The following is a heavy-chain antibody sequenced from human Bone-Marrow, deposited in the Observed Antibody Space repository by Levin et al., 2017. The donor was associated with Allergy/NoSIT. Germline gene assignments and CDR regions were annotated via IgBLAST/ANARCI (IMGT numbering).Heavy chain of an antibody. Sequence: RSSETLSLTCVVSGYSISSGYYWTWIRQPPGKGLQWIGSIYHSGSTYYNSSLKSRVTVSVDTSKNEFSLKVRSVTAVDTAVYYCAREWEGGTANFDYWGQGALVTVSS. J-gene: IGHJ4*02. CDR1: GYSISSGYY. CDR2: IYHSGST. V-gene: IGHV4-38-2*02. D-gene: IGHD1-1*01. CDR3: AREWEGGTANFDY.